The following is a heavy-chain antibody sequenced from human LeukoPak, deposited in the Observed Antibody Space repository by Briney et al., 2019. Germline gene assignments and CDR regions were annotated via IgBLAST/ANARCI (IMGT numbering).Heavy chain of an antibody. CDR2: ISSNGGSI. D-gene: IGHD6-6*01. V-gene: IGHV3-64*01. CDR1: GFTFSSYA. J-gene: IGHJ5*02. Sequence: GGSLRLSCAASGFTFSSYAMHWVRQAPGKGLEYVSAISSNGGSIYYANSVKGRFTISRDNSKNTLYLQMGSLRAEDMAVYYCARAVRIAAREDWFDPWGQGTLVTVSS. CDR3: ARAVRIAAREDWFDP.